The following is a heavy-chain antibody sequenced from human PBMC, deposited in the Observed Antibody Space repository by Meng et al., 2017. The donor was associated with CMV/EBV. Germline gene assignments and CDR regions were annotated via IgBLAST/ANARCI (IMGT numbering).Heavy chain of an antibody. CDR1: GVTLSADA. D-gene: IGHD3-22*01. J-gene: IGHJ4*02. Sequence: YGVTLSADAMSWVRQAPGKGREWVSSISGTGGNTYYADSVKGRFTISRDDSRNTLFLHMNSLRAEDTAVYYCAKADYYDGSGYYFDYWGQGTLVTVSS. CDR2: ISGTGGNT. V-gene: IGHV3-23*01. CDR3: AKADYYDGSGYYFDY.